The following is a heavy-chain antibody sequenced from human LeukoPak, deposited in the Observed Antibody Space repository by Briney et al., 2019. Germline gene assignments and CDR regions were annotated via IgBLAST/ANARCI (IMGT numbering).Heavy chain of an antibody. V-gene: IGHV3-48*04. CDR2: IDTSSTTM. CDR1: GLTFSKYS. CDR3: ARTKREWYDP. D-gene: IGHD1-26*01. Sequence: GGSLRLSCAASGLTFSKYSMTWVRQAPGKGLEWVPFIDTSSTTMYYADSVKGRFTISRDNAKNSLYLQMNSLRAEDMAVYYCARTKREWYDPWGQGTLVTVSS. J-gene: IGHJ5*02.